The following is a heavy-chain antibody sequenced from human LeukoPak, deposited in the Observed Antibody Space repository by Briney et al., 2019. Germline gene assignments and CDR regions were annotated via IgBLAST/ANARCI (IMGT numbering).Heavy chain of an antibody. V-gene: IGHV1-18*01. Sequence: ASVKVSCKASGYTFTSYGISWVRQAPGQGLEWMGWISAYNGNTNYAQKLQGRVTMTTDTSTSPAYMELRSLRSDATAVYYCARGDGDYLFDYWGQGTLVTVSS. CDR2: ISAYNGNT. CDR3: ARGDGDYLFDY. D-gene: IGHD4-17*01. J-gene: IGHJ4*02. CDR1: GYTFTSYG.